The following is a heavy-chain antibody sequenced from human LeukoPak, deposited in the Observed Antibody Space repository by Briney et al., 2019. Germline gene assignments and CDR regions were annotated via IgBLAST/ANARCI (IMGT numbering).Heavy chain of an antibody. Sequence: PSETLSLTCTVSGYSISSGYYWGWIRQPPGKGLEWIGSIYHSGSTYYNLSLKSRVTISVDTSKNQFSLKLSSVTAADTAVYYCAREWDGSGSYYNPRDFDYWGQGTLVTVSS. CDR1: GYSISSGYY. J-gene: IGHJ4*02. V-gene: IGHV4-38-2*02. CDR3: AREWDGSGSYYNPRDFDY. CDR2: IYHSGST. D-gene: IGHD3-10*01.